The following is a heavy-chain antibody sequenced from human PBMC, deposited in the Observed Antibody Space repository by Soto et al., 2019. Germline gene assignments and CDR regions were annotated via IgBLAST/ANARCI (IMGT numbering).Heavy chain of an antibody. CDR3: ARGAGQAAAGMYYFDY. V-gene: IGHV3-21*01. CDR1: GFTFDDYT. D-gene: IGHD6-13*01. CDR2: ISSSSSYI. Sequence: GSLRLSCAASGFTFDDYTMHWVRQGPGKGLEWVSSISSSSSYIYYADSVKGRFTISRDNAKNSLYLQMNSLRAEDTAVYYCARGAGQAAAGMYYFDYWGQGTLVTVSS. J-gene: IGHJ4*02.